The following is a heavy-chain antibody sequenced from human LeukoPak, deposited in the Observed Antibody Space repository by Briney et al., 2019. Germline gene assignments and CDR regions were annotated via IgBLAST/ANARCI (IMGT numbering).Heavy chain of an antibody. CDR3: ARVPGDV. Sequence: GGSLRVSCAASGFTFSNYAMSWVRQAPGKGLEWVSSISGTSTYIYYGDSVKGRFTISRDNAKNSLYLQMNSLRAEDTGVYYCARVPGDVWGKGTTVTVSS. CDR1: GFTFSNYA. CDR2: ISGTSTYI. V-gene: IGHV3-21*01. J-gene: IGHJ6*04.